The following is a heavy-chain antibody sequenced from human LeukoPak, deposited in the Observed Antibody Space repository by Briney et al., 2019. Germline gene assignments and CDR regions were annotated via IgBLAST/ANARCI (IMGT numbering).Heavy chain of an antibody. CDR3: ANSNYYDSSGYDY. CDR2: ITGSASGT. Sequence: GGSLRLSCAASGFIFSGFAMSWVRQAPGKGLEWVSTITGSASGTYYADSVKGRFTISRDNSKNTMFLQMNSLRAEDTAVYYCANSNYYDSSGYDYWGQGTLVTVSS. D-gene: IGHD3-22*01. CDR1: GFIFSGFA. J-gene: IGHJ4*02. V-gene: IGHV3-23*01.